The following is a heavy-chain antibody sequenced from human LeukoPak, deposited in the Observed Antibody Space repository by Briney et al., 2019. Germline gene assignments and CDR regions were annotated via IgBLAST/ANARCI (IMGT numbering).Heavy chain of an antibody. Sequence: PGGSLRLSCAASGFTFSSYGMHWVRQAPGKGLEWVAFIRYDGSNKYYADSVKGRFTISRDNSKNTLSLQMNSLRAEDTAVYYCAKHPVGATTSFDYWGQGTLVTVSS. CDR2: IRYDGSNK. CDR3: AKHPVGATTSFDY. J-gene: IGHJ4*02. D-gene: IGHD1-26*01. V-gene: IGHV3-30*02. CDR1: GFTFSSYG.